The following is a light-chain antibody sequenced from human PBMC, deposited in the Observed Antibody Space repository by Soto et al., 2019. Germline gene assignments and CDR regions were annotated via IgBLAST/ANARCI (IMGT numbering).Light chain of an antibody. J-gene: IGKJ1*01. CDR1: QTVNSN. V-gene: IGKV3-15*01. CDR3: QQSYSRPRT. Sequence: EIVMTQSPATLSVSPGERATLSCRASQTVNSNLAWYQQKPGQAPRLLIYGASTRATGIPARFSGGGSGTDFTLTISSLQPEDFATYFCQQSYSRPRTFGQGTRWIS. CDR2: GAS.